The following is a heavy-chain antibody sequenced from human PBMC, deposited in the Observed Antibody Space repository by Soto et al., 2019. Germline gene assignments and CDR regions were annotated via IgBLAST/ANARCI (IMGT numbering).Heavy chain of an antibody. CDR2: IYVTGAV. CDR1: GAALNSGNYY. CDR3: ARLRIATNNYKWFDP. D-gene: IGHD2-21*01. V-gene: IGHV4-31*03. Sequence: TLSLTCSVSGAALNSGNYYWSWIRQVPGKGLEWIGHIYVTGAVDYNPSLRDRITISQDTSERQFSLNLRLVTAADTAVCYCARLRIATNNYKWFDPWGQGTLVTVSS. J-gene: IGHJ5*02.